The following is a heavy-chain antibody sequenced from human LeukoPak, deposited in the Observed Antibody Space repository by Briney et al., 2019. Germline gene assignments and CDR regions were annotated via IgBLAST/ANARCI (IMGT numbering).Heavy chain of an antibody. CDR3: ARDVRYQRPFEY. V-gene: IGHV4-38-2*02. Sequence: WDTLSLTCTVSGYSISSCYYWGWIRQPPGEGVEWIGSIYQSGNTFYNPSLKRRVTISVDTSKNQFSMKMSSVTAVDTAVYYCARDVRYQRPFEYWGQGTLVTVSS. J-gene: IGHJ4*02. CDR2: IYQSGNT. D-gene: IGHD2-2*01. CDR1: GYSISSCYY.